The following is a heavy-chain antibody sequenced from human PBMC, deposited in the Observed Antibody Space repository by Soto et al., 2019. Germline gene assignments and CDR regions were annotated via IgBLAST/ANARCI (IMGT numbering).Heavy chain of an antibody. CDR2: FDPEDGET. V-gene: IGHV1-24*01. CDR3: AISGQYYDSSWDY. Sequence: ASVKVSCKVSGYTLTELSMHWVRQAPGKGLEWMGGFDPEDGETIYAQKFKGRVTMTEDTSTDTAYMELSSLRSEDTAVYYCAISGQYYDSSWDYWGQGTLVTVSS. J-gene: IGHJ4*02. CDR1: GYTLTELS. D-gene: IGHD3-22*01.